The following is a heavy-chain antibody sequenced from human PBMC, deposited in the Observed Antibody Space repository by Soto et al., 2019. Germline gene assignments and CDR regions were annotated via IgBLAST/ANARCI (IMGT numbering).Heavy chain of an antibody. D-gene: IGHD3-9*01. J-gene: IGHJ4*02. CDR2: INHSGST. Sequence: SETLSLTCAVYGGSFSGYYWSWIRQPPGKGLEWIGEINHSGSTNYNPSLKSRVTISVDTSKNQFSLKLSSVTAADTAVHYCARGGRYFDWLLRGSRLFDYWGQGTLVTVSS. V-gene: IGHV4-34*01. CDR3: ARGGRYFDWLLRGSRLFDY. CDR1: GGSFSGYY.